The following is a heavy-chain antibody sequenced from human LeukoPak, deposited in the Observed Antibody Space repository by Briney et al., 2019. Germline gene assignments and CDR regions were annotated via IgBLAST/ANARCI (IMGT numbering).Heavy chain of an antibody. CDR2: IIPIFGTA. Sequence: PGGSLRLSCAASGFTFSSYAISWVRQAPGQGLEWMGRIIPIFGTANYAQKFQGRVTITTDESTSTAYMELSSLRSEDTAVYYCAREGIAAAGTVVPFDPWGQGTLVTVSS. V-gene: IGHV1-69*05. CDR1: GFTFSSYA. J-gene: IGHJ5*02. D-gene: IGHD6-13*01. CDR3: AREGIAAAGTVVPFDP.